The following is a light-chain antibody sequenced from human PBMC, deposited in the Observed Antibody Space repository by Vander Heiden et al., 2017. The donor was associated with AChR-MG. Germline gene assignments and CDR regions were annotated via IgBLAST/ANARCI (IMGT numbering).Light chain of an antibody. CDR3: QQYETYPWT. CDR2: DAS. CDR1: QSISSW. Sequence: DIQMTKSPSTLSASVGERVTITCRASQSISSWLAWYQQKPGKAPKLLIYDASTLESGVPARFSGSGSGTEFTVTISSLQPDDIATYYCQQYETYPWTFGQGTKVEIK. V-gene: IGKV1-5*01. J-gene: IGKJ1*01.